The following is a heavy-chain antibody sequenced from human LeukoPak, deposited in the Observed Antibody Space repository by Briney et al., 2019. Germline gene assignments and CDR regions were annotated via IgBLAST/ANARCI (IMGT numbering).Heavy chain of an antibody. Sequence: GGSLRLSCAASGFTFSSYSMNWVRQAPGKGLEWVSSISSSSSYIYYADSVKGRFTISRDNAKNSLYLQMNSLRAEDTAVYYCARAQDILTGYSYDAFDIWGQGTMVTVSS. J-gene: IGHJ3*02. V-gene: IGHV3-21*01. CDR1: GFTFSSYS. D-gene: IGHD3-9*01. CDR3: ARAQDILTGYSYDAFDI. CDR2: ISSSSSYI.